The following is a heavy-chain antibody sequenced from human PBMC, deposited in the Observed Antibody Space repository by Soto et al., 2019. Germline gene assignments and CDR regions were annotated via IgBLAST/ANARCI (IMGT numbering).Heavy chain of an antibody. V-gene: IGHV3-74*01. J-gene: IGHJ6*03. CDR3: ARKGPYYYYYYMDV. Sequence: GGSLRLSCAASGFTFSSYWMHWVRQAPGKGLVWVSRINSVGISTSYADSLKGRFTISRDNAKNTLYLQMNSLRAEDTAVYYCARKGPYYYYYYMDVWGKGTTVTVSS. CDR1: GFTFSSYW. CDR2: INSVGIST.